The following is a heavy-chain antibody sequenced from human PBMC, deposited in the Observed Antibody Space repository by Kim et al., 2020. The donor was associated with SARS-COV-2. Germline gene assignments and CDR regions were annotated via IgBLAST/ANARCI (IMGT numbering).Heavy chain of an antibody. CDR2: IYYSGST. D-gene: IGHD5-18*01. J-gene: IGHJ5*02. Sequence: SETLSLTCTVSGGSISSYYWTWIRQPPGKGLEWIGYIYYSGSTNYNPSLKSRVIISVDTSKNQFSLKLNSVTAADTAMYYCASCSWIQLWLTWGQGTLVTVSS. CDR3: ASCSWIQLWLT. CDR1: GGSISSYY. V-gene: IGHV4-59*08.